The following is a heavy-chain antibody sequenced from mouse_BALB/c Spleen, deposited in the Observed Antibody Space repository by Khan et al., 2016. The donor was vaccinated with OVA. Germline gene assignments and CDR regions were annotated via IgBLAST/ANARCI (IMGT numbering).Heavy chain of an antibody. CDR3: ARPGGAYFSWFAY. CDR2: ILPGSDSP. Sequence: VQLQESGTELLKPGASVKISCKATGYTFSSYWIEWIKQRTGHGLEWIGEILPGSDSPNYNERFMGKATFTADTSSNTAYMQLSSLTSEDSAVYYGARPGGAYFSWFAYWGQGTLVTVSA. CDR1: GYTFSSYW. V-gene: IGHV1-9*01. D-gene: IGHD1-1*01. J-gene: IGHJ3*01.